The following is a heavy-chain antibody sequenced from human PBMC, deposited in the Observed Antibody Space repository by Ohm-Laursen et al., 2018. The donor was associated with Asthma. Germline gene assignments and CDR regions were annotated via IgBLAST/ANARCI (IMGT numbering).Heavy chain of an antibody. V-gene: IGHV4-30-2*01. J-gene: IGHJ5*02. D-gene: IGHD2-21*01. CDR1: GGSISSGGYS. CDR2: IYHSGST. Sequence: SDTLSLTCAVSGGSISSGGYSWSWIRQPPGKGLEWIGYIYHSGSTYYNPSLKSRVTISVDRSKNQFSLKLSSVTAADTAVYYCARVKIARAIGTLSWFDPWGQGTLVTVSS. CDR3: ARVKIARAIGTLSWFDP.